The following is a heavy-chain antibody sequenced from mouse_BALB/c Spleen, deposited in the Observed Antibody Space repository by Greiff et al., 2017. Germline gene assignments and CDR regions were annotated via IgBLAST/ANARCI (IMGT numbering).Heavy chain of an antibody. Sequence: VKLMESGPGLVAPSQSLSITCTVSGFSLTSYGVHWVRQPPGKGLEWLGVIWAGGSTNYNSALMSRLSISKDNSKSQVFLKMNSLQTDDTAMYYCARDPYYYGSSYYYAMDYWGQGTSVTVSS. CDR1: GFSLTSYG. V-gene: IGHV2-9*02. D-gene: IGHD1-1*01. CDR2: IWAGGST. CDR3: ARDPYYYGSSYYYAMDY. J-gene: IGHJ4*01.